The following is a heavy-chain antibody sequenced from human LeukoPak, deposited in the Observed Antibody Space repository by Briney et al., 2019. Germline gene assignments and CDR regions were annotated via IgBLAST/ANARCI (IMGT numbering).Heavy chain of an antibody. CDR3: ARWGGYCSGGSCYPLYYFDS. D-gene: IGHD2-15*01. CDR1: GYXFTSYW. CDR2: IHPPDSDT. Sequence: GESLKISCHGSGYXFTSYWIGWVRQMPGKGLEWMGIIHPPDSDTRYSPSFQGQVTISADKSISTAYLQWNSLKASDTAMYYCARWGGYCSGGSCYPLYYFDSWGQGTLVTVSS. J-gene: IGHJ4*02. V-gene: IGHV5-51*01.